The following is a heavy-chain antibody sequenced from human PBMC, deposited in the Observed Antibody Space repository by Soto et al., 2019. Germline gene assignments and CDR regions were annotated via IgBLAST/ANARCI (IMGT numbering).Heavy chain of an antibody. CDR2: IIPIFGTS. CDR3: ARETSARGYNSGEYYNYYGMDV. CDR1: GGTFSDYA. V-gene: IGHV1-69*13. Sequence: SVKVSCKVSGGTFSDYAFSWVRQAPGQGLEWMGRIIPIFGTSNYAQNFQGRVTITADESTSTAYMELSSLRFEDTAVYFCARETSARGYNSGEYYNYYGMDVWGQGTTVTVSS. D-gene: IGHD5-18*01. J-gene: IGHJ6*02.